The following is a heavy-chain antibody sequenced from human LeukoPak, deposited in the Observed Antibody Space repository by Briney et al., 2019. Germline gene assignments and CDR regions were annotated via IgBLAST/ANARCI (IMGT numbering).Heavy chain of an antibody. Sequence: ASVKVSCKASGGTFSSYAISWVRQAPGQGLEWMGGIIPIFGTANYAQKFQGRVTITTDESTSTAYMELSSLRSEDTAVYYCASRGAIAARPGSTDDWFDPWGQGALVTVSS. CDR1: GGTFSSYA. D-gene: IGHD6-6*01. V-gene: IGHV1-69*05. CDR3: ASRGAIAARPGSTDDWFDP. J-gene: IGHJ5*02. CDR2: IIPIFGTA.